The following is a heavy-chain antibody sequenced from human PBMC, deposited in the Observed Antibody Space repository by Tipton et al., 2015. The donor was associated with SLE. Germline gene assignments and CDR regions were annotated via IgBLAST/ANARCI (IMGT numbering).Heavy chain of an antibody. J-gene: IGHJ4*02. V-gene: IGHV4-38-2*02. CDR1: GGPISSGYY. Sequence: TLSLTCTVSGGPISSGYYWGWIRQPPGKGLEWIGEINHSGSTNYNPSLKSRVTISVDTSKNQFSLKLSSVTAADTAVYYCASLGYWGQGTLVTASS. CDR3: ASLGY. CDR2: INHSGST.